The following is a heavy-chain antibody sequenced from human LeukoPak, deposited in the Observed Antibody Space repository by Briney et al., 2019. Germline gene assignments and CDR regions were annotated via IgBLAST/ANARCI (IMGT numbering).Heavy chain of an antibody. CDR3: VHYDILAGYSV. CDR2: ISGSGGST. Sequence: PGGSLRLSCAASGFTFSSYAMSWVRQAPGKGLEWVSAISGSGGSTYYADSVKGRFTISRDNSKNTLYLQMNSLRAEDTAVYHCVHYDILAGYSVWGQGTLVTVSS. V-gene: IGHV3-23*01. J-gene: IGHJ4*02. CDR1: GFTFSSYA. D-gene: IGHD3-9*01.